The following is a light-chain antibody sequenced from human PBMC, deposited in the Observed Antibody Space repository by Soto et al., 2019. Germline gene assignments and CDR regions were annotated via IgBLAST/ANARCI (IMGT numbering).Light chain of an antibody. CDR1: QSLLHSDGYNY. CDR3: KRALQTPT. V-gene: IGKV2-28*01. CDR2: LAS. Sequence: EIVMTQSPLSLPVTPGEPASISCRSSQSLLHSDGYNYLAWYLQKPGHSPPILIDLASSRASGVTERFSGSGSGTDFTLKISRVEAEEVGVYYCKRALQTPTFGGGTKVEI. J-gene: IGKJ4*01.